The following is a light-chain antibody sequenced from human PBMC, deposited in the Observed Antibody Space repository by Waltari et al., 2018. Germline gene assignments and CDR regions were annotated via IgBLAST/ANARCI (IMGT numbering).Light chain of an antibody. J-gene: IGKJ4*01. V-gene: IGKV3-15*01. CDR1: PSISSSY. CDR3: QQYDNWPLT. CDR2: GIS. Sequence: ETVLTQSPATLSVSPGERATTPCRASPSISSSYFSWYQQKPGQAPRLLISGISTRATGIPARFSGSGSGTEFTLTISSLQSEDFAVYYCQQYDNWPLTFGGGTKVEIK.